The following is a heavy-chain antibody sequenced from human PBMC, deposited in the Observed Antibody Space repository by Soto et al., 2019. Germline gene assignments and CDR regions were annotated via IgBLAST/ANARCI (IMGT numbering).Heavy chain of an antibody. V-gene: IGHV4-59*01. Sequence: QVQLQESGPGLVKPSETLSLTCTVSGGSISSYYWSWIRQPPGKGLEWIGYIYYSGGTNYNPSLKSRVTISVVTSKNQFSLKLSSVTAADTAVYYCARLRGSRGIAAAGPNFDYWGQGTLVTVSS. CDR3: ARLRGSRGIAAAGPNFDY. CDR1: GGSISSYY. D-gene: IGHD6-13*01. J-gene: IGHJ4*02. CDR2: IYYSGGT.